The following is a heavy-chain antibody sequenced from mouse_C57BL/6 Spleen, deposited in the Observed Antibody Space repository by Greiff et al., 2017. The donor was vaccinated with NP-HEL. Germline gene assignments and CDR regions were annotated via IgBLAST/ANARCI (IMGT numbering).Heavy chain of an antibody. CDR1: GFSLTSYG. D-gene: IGHD1-1*01. CDR3: ARNDGSKLFDV. J-gene: IGHJ1*03. V-gene: IGHV2-2*01. Sequence: VHLVESGPGLVQPSQSLSITCTVSGFSLTSYGVHWVRQSPGKGLEWLGVIWSGGSTDYNAAFISRLSISKDNSKSQVFFKINSLQADDTAIYYCARNDGSKLFDVWGTGTTVTVSS. CDR2: IWSGGST.